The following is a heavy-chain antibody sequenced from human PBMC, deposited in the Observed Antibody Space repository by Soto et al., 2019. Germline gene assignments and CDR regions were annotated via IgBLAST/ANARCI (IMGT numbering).Heavy chain of an antibody. Sequence: SETLSLTCVVSGYSISSGYYWGWIRQPPGKGLEWIGSIYHSGTTYYNPSLKSRVTISLDTSGNQFSLKLTSVTAADTAVYYCARSLLTSSWYAGSWGQGTLVTVSS. CDR2: IYHSGTT. CDR1: GYSISSGYY. J-gene: IGHJ5*02. V-gene: IGHV4-38-2*01. CDR3: ARSLLTSSWYAGS. D-gene: IGHD6-13*01.